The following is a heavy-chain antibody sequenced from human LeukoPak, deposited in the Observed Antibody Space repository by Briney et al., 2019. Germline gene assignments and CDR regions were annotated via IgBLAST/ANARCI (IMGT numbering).Heavy chain of an antibody. V-gene: IGHV4-31*03. CDR3: ARGLFVVVAGSPSYYFDY. CDR1: GGSISSGGYY. D-gene: IGHD2-21*01. CDR2: IYYSGST. Sequence: SQTLSFTCTVSGGSISSGGYYWSWIRQHPGKGLEWIGYIYYSGSTYYNPSLKSRVTISVDTSENQFSLKLSSVTAADTAVYYCARGLFVVVAGSPSYYFDYWGQGTLVTVSS. J-gene: IGHJ4*02.